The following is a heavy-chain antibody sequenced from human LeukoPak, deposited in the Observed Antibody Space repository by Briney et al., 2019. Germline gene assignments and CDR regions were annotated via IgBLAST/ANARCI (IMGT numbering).Heavy chain of an antibody. CDR2: IKQDGSEK. CDR1: GFTFSSYW. J-gene: IGHJ6*03. D-gene: IGHD6-19*01. Sequence: PGGSLRLSCAASGFTFSSYWMSWVRQAPGKGLEWVANIKQDGSEKYYVDSVKGRFTISRDNAKNSLYLQMNSLRAEDTAVYYCAREGYSSNPNGGYYYMDVWGKGTTVTVSS. CDR3: AREGYSSNPNGGYYYMDV. V-gene: IGHV3-7*01.